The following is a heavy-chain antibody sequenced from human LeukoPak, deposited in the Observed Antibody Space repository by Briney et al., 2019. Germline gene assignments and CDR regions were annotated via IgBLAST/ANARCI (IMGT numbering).Heavy chain of an antibody. J-gene: IGHJ3*02. Sequence: SETLSLTCTVSGGSIGSSSYYWGWIRQPPGKGLEWIGSIYYSGSTYYNPSLKSRVTISVDTSKNQFSLKLSSVTAADTAVYYCARLDTAAFDIWGQGTMVTVSS. CDR1: GGSIGSSSYY. CDR2: IYYSGST. D-gene: IGHD3-9*01. CDR3: ARLDTAAFDI. V-gene: IGHV4-39*01.